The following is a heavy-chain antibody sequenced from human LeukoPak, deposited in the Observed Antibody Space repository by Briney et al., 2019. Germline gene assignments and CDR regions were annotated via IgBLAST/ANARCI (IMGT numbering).Heavy chain of an antibody. CDR2: ISAYNGNA. V-gene: IGHV1-18*01. CDR3: AGGSIAVAGFKY. Sequence: ASVKVSCKASGYTFTSYGISWVRQAPGQGLEWMGWISAYNGNANYAQKLQGRVTMTTDTSTSTAYMALRRLRSDDTAAYYCAGGSIAVAGFKYWGQGTLVTVSS. J-gene: IGHJ4*02. D-gene: IGHD6-19*01. CDR1: GYTFTSYG.